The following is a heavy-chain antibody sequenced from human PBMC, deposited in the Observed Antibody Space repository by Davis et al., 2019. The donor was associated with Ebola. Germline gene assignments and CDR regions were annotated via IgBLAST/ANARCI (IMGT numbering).Heavy chain of an antibody. Sequence: PGGSLRLSCAAPGFTFSSYAMNWVRQAPGKGLEWVSGISGSGGSTYYADSVKGRFTISRDNSKNTLYLQMNSLRAEDTAVYYCAKRWQVRYFSYWGQGTLVTVSS. CDR3: AKRWQVRYFSY. D-gene: IGHD4-23*01. CDR2: ISGSGGST. J-gene: IGHJ4*02. V-gene: IGHV3-23*01. CDR1: GFTFSSYA.